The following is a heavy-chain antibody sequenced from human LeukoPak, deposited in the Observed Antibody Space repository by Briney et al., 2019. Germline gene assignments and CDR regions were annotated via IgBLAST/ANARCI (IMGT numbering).Heavy chain of an antibody. CDR3: AKGTMVEGVISVFYY. D-gene: IGHD3-10*01. CDR2: ISRSGGNT. Sequence: PGGSLTLSSSASRFTFSSYAMSRLPPAPGKGLECGSAISRSGGNTNYADSVKGRFTISRDNSKNTVYLQMSSLRAEDTAVYYCAKGTMVEGVISVFYYWGWG. J-gene: IGHJ4*02. V-gene: IGHV3-23*01. CDR1: RFTFSSYA.